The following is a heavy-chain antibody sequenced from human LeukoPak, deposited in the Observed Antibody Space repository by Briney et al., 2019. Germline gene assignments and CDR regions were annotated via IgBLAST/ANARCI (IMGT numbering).Heavy chain of an antibody. D-gene: IGHD1-26*01. V-gene: IGHV4-59*01. J-gene: IGHJ3*02. CDR2: IYYSGST. Sequence: SETLSLTCTVSGGSISSYYWSWIRQPPGKGLEWIGYIYYSGSTNYNPCLKSRVTISVDTSKNQFSLKLSSVTAADTAVYYCARGEPHAFDIWGQGTMVTVSS. CDR3: ARGEPHAFDI. CDR1: GGSISSYY.